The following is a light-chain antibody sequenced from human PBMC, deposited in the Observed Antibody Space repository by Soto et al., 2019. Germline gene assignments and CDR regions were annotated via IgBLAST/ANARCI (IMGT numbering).Light chain of an antibody. Sequence: VLTQSPGTLSLSPGERSTLSCSASQSVSSYLAWYQQKPGQAPRLLIYDASNRATGIPARFSGSGSGTDFTLTISSLEPEDFAVYYCQQRSNWPPLTFGGGTKVDIK. CDR1: QSVSSY. CDR3: QQRSNWPPLT. V-gene: IGKV3-11*01. CDR2: DAS. J-gene: IGKJ4*01.